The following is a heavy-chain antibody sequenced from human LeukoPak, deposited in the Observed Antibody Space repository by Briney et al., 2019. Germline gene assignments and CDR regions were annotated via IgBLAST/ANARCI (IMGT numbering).Heavy chain of an antibody. D-gene: IGHD6-13*01. J-gene: IGHJ4*02. CDR2: IDWDDDK. CDR3: ARTYSTLALNFDY. V-gene: IGHV2-70*11. Sequence: ESGRTLVKPTQTLTLTCTFSGFSLSTAGICVSWIRQPPGKALEWLARIDWDDDKYCSTSLKTRLTISKDTSKNQVVLTMTNMDPVDTATYYCARTYSTLALNFDYWGQGTLVTVSS. CDR1: GFSLSTAGIC.